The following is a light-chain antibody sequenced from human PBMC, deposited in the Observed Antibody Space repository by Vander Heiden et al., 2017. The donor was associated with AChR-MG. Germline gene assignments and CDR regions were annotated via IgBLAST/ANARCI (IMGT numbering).Light chain of an antibody. CDR1: QSISSW. CDR3: QQYNSYSKWT. V-gene: IGKV1-5*03. J-gene: IGKJ1*01. Sequence: DIQMTQSPSTLSASVGDRVTITCRASQSISSWLAWYQQKPGKAPKLLIYKASSLESGVPSRFSGSGSGTEFTLTISSLQPDDFATYYCQQYNSYSKWTFGQRTKVEIK. CDR2: KAS.